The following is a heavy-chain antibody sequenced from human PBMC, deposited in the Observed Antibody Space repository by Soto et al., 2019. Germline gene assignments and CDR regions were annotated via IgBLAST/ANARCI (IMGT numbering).Heavy chain of an antibody. CDR2: ISHDGINK. CDR1: GFSFSSYA. CDR3: ARDMYSSDYFVKWFEP. V-gene: IGHV3-30-3*01. D-gene: IGHD6-19*01. Sequence: QVRLVESGGGVVQPGRSLRLSCTASGFSFSSYAMYWFRQPPGKGLEWVAVISHDGINKHYADSEKGRVTVSRDNSNHSVDLELNSLRGEDTAMYYCARDMYSSDYFVKWFEPWGQGTLVTVSS. J-gene: IGHJ5*02.